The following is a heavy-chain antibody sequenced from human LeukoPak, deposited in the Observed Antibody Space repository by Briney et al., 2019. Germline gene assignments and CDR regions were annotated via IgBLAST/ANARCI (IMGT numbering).Heavy chain of an antibody. J-gene: IGHJ4*02. Sequence: GGSLRLSCAASGFTVSSNYMSWVRQAPGKGLEWVSVIYSGGSTYYADSVKGRFTISRDNSKNTLYLQMNSLRAEDTAVYYCARGALLWFGELREYWGQGTLVTVSS. D-gene: IGHD3-10*01. V-gene: IGHV3-53*01. CDR3: ARGALLWFGELREY. CDR1: GFTVSSNY. CDR2: IYSGGST.